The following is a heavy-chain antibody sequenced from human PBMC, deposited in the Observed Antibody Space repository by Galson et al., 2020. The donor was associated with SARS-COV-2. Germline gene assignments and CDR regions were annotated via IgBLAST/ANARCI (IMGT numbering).Heavy chain of an antibody. V-gene: IGHV3-74*01. CDR3: ARGGSGSLDH. D-gene: IGHD3-10*01. Sequence: GGSLRLSCAASGFTFNNYWMHWVRQAPGKGLVWVSHITSDGSITPYAGSVKGRFTISRDNAKNTLYLQINSLRAEDTAVYYCARGGSGSLDHWGQGTLVTVSS. CDR1: GFTFNNYW. J-gene: IGHJ5*02. CDR2: ITSDGSIT.